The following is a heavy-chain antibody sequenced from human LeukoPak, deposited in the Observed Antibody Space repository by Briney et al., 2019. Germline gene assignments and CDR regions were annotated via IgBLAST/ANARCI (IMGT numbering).Heavy chain of an antibody. D-gene: IGHD3-16*02. CDR1: GGSISSGGYY. V-gene: IGHV4-31*03. J-gene: IGHJ5*02. CDR3: ARGKAQDLYDYVWGSYRYTPWFDP. Sequence: PSQTLSLTCTVSGGSISSGGYYWSWIRQHPGKGLEWIGYIYYSGSTYYNPSLKSRVTISVDTSKNQFSLKLSSVTAADTAVYYCARGKAQDLYDYVWGSYRYTPWFDPWGQGTLVTVSS. CDR2: IYYSGST.